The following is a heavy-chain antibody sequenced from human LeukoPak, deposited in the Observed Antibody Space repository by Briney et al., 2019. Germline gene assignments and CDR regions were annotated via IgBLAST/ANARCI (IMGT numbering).Heavy chain of an antibody. J-gene: IGHJ6*03. CDR2: INPNSGGT. CDR1: GYTFTGYY. Sequence: ASVKVSCKASGYTFTGYYMHWVRQAPGQGLEWMGWINPNSGGTNYAQKFQGRVTMTRDTSISTAYMELSRLRSDDTAVYYCARAMRSRAYYYMDVWGKGTTVTVSS. CDR3: ARAMRSRAYYYMDV. D-gene: IGHD3-22*01. V-gene: IGHV1-2*02.